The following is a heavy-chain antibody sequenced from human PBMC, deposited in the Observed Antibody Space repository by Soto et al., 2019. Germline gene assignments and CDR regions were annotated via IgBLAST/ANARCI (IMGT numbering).Heavy chain of an antibody. V-gene: IGHV1-2*02. CDR2: INPNSGGT. J-gene: IGHJ4*02. D-gene: IGHD3-3*01. CDR3: AREAGSPEYYDFWSGYHDY. Sequence: ASVKVSCKPPGYTFTAYYMHWVRQAPGQGLEWMGWINPNSGGTNYAQKFQGRVTMTRDTSISTAYMELSRLRSDDTAVYYCAREAGSPEYYDFWSGYHDYWGQGTLVTVSS. CDR1: GYTFTAYY.